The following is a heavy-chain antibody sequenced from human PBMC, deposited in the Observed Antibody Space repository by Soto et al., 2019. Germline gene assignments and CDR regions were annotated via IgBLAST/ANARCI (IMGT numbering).Heavy chain of an antibody. Sequence: GASLKVSCKSSGYTFSTSGISWVRQAPGQGLEWMGWISTYNGDANYAQRFQGRVTMTTDTSTSTTFMELRSLRSDDTAVYYCAREGPRPYYYYGMDVWGQGTTVTVSS. CDR1: GYTFSTSG. CDR3: AREGPRPYYYYGMDV. J-gene: IGHJ6*02. CDR2: ISTYNGDA. V-gene: IGHV1-18*01. D-gene: IGHD6-6*01.